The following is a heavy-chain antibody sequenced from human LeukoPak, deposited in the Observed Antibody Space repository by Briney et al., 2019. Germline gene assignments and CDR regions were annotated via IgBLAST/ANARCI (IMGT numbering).Heavy chain of an antibody. CDR3: AKDLAGITMIVVVTFDFDY. D-gene: IGHD3-22*01. V-gene: IGHV3-30*02. CDR2: IRYDGSNK. J-gene: IGHJ4*02. CDR1: GFTFSSYA. Sequence: GGSLRLSCAASGFTFSSYAMSWVRQAPGKGLEWVAFIRYDGSNKYYADSVKGRFTISRDNSKNTLYLQMNSLRAEDTAVYYCAKDLAGITMIVVVTFDFDYWGQGTLVTVSS.